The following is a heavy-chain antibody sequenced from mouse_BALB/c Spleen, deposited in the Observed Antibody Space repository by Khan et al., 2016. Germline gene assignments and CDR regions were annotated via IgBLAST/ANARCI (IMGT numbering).Heavy chain of an antibody. CDR1: GYSITSDYA. V-gene: IGHV3-2*02. CDR3: ARDDYGAWFAY. J-gene: IGHJ3*01. Sequence: EVQLQESGPGLVKPSQSLSLTCTVTGYSITSDYAWNWIRQFPGNKLEWMGYISYSGSTSYNPSLKSRISITRDTSKNQFFLQLNSVTTEDTATDYCARDDYGAWFAYWGQGTLVTVSA. D-gene: IGHD2-4*01. CDR2: ISYSGST.